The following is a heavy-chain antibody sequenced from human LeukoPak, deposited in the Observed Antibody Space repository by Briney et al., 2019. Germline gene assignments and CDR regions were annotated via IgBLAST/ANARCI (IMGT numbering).Heavy chain of an antibody. CDR2: IYHSGST. CDR3: ARNSDYGLVDY. CDR1: GGSISSGGYS. Sequence: SQTLSLTCAVSGGSISSGGYSWSWIRQPPGGGLEWIGYIYHSGSTYYNPSLKSRVTISVDRSKNQFSLKLSSVTAADTAVYYCARNSDYGLVDYWGQGTLVTVSS. V-gene: IGHV4-30-2*01. D-gene: IGHD4/OR15-4a*01. J-gene: IGHJ4*02.